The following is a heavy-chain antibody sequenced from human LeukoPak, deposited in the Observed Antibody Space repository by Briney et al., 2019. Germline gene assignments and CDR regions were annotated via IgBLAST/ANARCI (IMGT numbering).Heavy chain of an antibody. Sequence: GGSLRLSCAASGFTFSSYAMHWVRQAPGKGLEWVAVISYDGSNKYYADSVKGRFTISRDNSKNTLYLQMNSLRAEDTAVYYCAGSWDYWGQGTLVTVSS. D-gene: IGHD6-13*01. J-gene: IGHJ4*02. CDR2: ISYDGSNK. CDR1: GFTFSSYA. CDR3: AGSWDY. V-gene: IGHV3-30-3*01.